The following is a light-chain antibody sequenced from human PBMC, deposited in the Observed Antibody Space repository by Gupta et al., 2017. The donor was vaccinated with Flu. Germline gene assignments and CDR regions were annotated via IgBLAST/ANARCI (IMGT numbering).Light chain of an antibody. CDR2: GAS. Sequence: EIVLTQSPGTLSLSPGERATLSCRASQSFSSSFLAWYQQRPGQAPRLLMYGASRRATGIPDRFSGSGSGTDVTLTISRLEPEDFAGYYCQQYSTTLPWTFGQGTKVEIK. V-gene: IGKV3-20*01. CDR3: QQYSTTLPWT. CDR1: QSFSSSF. J-gene: IGKJ1*01.